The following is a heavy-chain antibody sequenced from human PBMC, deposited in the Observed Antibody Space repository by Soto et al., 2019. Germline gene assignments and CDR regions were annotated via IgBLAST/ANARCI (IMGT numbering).Heavy chain of an antibody. V-gene: IGHV1-8*01. Sequence: QVQLVQSGAEVKNPGASVRVSCKTSGYTFTSYDINWMRQATGQGLEWLGWMSPHSGNTGYEQKFPGRVMMTRDTSTSTAYMELSSLQDEDTAIYYCAGTLWGTGDFDYWGHGTLVTVSS. CDR2: MSPHSGNT. D-gene: IGHD2-21*01. J-gene: IGHJ4*01. CDR1: GYTFTSYD. CDR3: AGTLWGTGDFDY.